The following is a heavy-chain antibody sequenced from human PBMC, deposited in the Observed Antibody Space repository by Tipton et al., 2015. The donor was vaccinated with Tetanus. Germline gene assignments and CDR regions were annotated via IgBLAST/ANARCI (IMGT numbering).Heavy chain of an antibody. CDR1: GDSISSSRYY. Sequence: TLSLTCIVSGDSISSSRYYWGWVRQPPGKGLEWIASIYYSGSTYYSPSLKSRVTLSIDMSKNQFSLRLSSVTAADTAVYFCARRVVGATLDYWGQGSLVTVSS. J-gene: IGHJ4*02. CDR2: IYYSGST. D-gene: IGHD1-26*01. CDR3: ARRVVGATLDY. V-gene: IGHV4-39*07.